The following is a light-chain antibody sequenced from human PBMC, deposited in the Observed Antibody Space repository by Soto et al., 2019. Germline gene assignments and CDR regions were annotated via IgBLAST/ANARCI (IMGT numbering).Light chain of an antibody. CDR2: GAS. CDR1: RNVGSK. Sequence: EIVMTQSPATLSVSPGERATLSCRASRNVGSKLAWYMQKPGQSPRLLISGASRRATGLPDRFSGSGSGTDFTLTISRLEPEDFAVYYCQQYGSSNTFGQGTRLEIK. J-gene: IGKJ5*01. V-gene: IGKV3-20*01. CDR3: QQYGSSNT.